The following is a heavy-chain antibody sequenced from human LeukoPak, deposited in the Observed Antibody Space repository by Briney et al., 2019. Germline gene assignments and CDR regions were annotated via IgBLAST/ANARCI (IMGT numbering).Heavy chain of an antibody. Sequence: SVKVSCKASGSTFSSYAISWVRQAPGQGLEWMGGIIPIFGTANYAQKFQGRVTITADESTSTAYMELSSLRSEDTAVYYCASSSGGSYQWDANWFDPWGQGTLVTVSS. J-gene: IGHJ5*02. V-gene: IGHV1-69*01. D-gene: IGHD1-26*01. CDR2: IIPIFGTA. CDR1: GSTFSSYA. CDR3: ASSSGGSYQWDANWFDP.